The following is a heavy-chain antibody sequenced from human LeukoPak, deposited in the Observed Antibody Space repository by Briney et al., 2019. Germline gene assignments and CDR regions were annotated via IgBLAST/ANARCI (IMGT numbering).Heavy chain of an antibody. J-gene: IGHJ4*02. Sequence: SQTLSLTCAISGDSVSGDTAAWNWLRQSPSRGLEWLGRTYFRSKWYSDYAVSVRGRITINADASKNQFSLQLNSVTPEDTAVYFCASSYQLHFWGQGTLVTVSS. V-gene: IGHV6-1*01. CDR2: TYFRSKWYS. CDR3: ASSYQLHF. D-gene: IGHD3-16*02. CDR1: GDSVSGDTAA.